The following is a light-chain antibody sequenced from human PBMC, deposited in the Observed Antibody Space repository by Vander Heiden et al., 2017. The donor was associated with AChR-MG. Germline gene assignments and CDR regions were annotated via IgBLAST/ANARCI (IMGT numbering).Light chain of an antibody. CDR2: DDR. Sequence: SLVLTQAPPVSIAPGQTARITCGGNNIGSKSVHWYQQKPGQAPVLVVYDDRDRPSGIPERFSGSNSGNTATLTISRVEAGDEADYYCQVWDSSSDRWVFGGGTKLTVL. CDR3: QVWDSSSDRWV. CDR1: NIGSKS. J-gene: IGLJ3*02. V-gene: IGLV3-21*02.